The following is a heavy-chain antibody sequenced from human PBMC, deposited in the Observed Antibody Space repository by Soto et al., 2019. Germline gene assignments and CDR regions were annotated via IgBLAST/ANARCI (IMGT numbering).Heavy chain of an antibody. CDR2: IYHIGSP. CDR1: GRSVSSGGYY. CDR3: VRDRALDSSGHWFDT. V-gene: IGHV4-31*03. J-gene: IGHJ5*02. Sequence: SETLSLTCTVSGRSVSSGGYYWTWIRQHPGRGLEWIGYIYHIGSPYYNPSLESRVTISLDTSKNQFSLNLTSVTAADTAIYYCVRDRALDSSGHWFDTWGQGTLVTVSS. D-gene: IGHD6-19*01.